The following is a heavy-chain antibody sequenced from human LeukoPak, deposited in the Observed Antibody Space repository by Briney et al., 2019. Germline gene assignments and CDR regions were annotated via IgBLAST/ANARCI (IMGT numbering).Heavy chain of an antibody. CDR1: GGTFSSYA. J-gene: IGHJ3*02. Sequence: ASVKVSCKASGGTFSSYAISWVRQAPGQGLEWMGWINPNSGGTNSAQKFQGRVTMTRDTSIITAYMELSRLRSDDTAVYYCATYYDSGVHAFQIWGQGTMVTVSS. D-gene: IGHD3-22*01. CDR3: ATYYDSGVHAFQI. V-gene: IGHV1-2*02. CDR2: INPNSGGT.